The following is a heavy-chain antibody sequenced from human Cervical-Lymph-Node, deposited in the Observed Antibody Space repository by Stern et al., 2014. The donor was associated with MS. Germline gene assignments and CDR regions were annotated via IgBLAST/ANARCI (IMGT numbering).Heavy chain of an antibody. J-gene: IGHJ4*02. CDR3: ARGRALDY. V-gene: IGHV3-30-3*01. CDR2: ISFDGDNK. Sequence: VQLVESGGGVVQPGGSLRLSCEASGFTFSDSAMHWVRQAPGKGLEWVAVISFDGDNKYFADSVKGQFTISRDNANKTLYLQMNSLRAEETAVYYCARGRALDYWGQGTLVTVSS. CDR1: GFTFSDSA.